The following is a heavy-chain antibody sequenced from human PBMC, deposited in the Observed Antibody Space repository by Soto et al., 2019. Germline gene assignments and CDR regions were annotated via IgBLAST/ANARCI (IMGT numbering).Heavy chain of an antibody. Sequence: QVQVVESGGGVVQPGRSLRLSCTASGFTFSGHAMHWVRQPPGKGLEWVAQIWYDGSNKYYADSVKGRFTISRDNSKKTLYVQRDSLRVEDTAVYYCARDGQSLAPYALDVWGQGTSVTVSS. J-gene: IGHJ6*02. V-gene: IGHV3-33*01. D-gene: IGHD6-19*01. CDR2: IWYDGSNK. CDR1: GFTFSGHA. CDR3: ARDGQSLAPYALDV.